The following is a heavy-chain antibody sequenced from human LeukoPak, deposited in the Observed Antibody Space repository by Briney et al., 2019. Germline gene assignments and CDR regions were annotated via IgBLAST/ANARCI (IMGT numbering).Heavy chain of an antibody. Sequence: ASVKVSCKASGYTFTSYSIHWVRQAPGQPLEWMGIINPSGGSTAYAQKFQGRLTMTRDTSTNTVYMDLRNLRSDDTAVYYCASPYGGNSDDAFDIWGQGTMVTVSS. D-gene: IGHD4-23*01. CDR2: INPSGGST. J-gene: IGHJ3*02. CDR3: ASPYGGNSDDAFDI. CDR1: GYTFTSYS. V-gene: IGHV1-46*01.